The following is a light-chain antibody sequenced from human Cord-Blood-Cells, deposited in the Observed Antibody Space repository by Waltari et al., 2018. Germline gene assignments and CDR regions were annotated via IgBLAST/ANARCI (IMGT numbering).Light chain of an antibody. J-gene: IGKJ2*03. CDR2: GAS. Sequence: DIVLTPSPGTLSLSPAERATLSCRASLGVSSRYLAWYQQKPGQATRLLIYGASSRATGIPDRFSGSGSGTDFTLTISRLEPEEFAVYYCQQYGSSPYSFGQGTKLEIK. V-gene: IGKV3-20*01. CDR3: QQYGSSPYS. CDR1: LGVSSRY.